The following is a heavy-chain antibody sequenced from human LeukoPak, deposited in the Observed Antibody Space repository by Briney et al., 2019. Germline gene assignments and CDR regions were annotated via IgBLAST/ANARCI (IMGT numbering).Heavy chain of an antibody. CDR3: ARVELRVVAAADY. J-gene: IGHJ4*02. Sequence: GGSLRLSCAASGFTFSSYSMNWVRQAPGKGLEWVSSISSSSSYIYYADSVKGRFTISRDSAKNSLYLQMNSLRAEDTAVYYCARVELRVVAAADYWGQGTLVTVSS. V-gene: IGHV3-21*01. D-gene: IGHD2-15*01. CDR2: ISSSSSYI. CDR1: GFTFSSYS.